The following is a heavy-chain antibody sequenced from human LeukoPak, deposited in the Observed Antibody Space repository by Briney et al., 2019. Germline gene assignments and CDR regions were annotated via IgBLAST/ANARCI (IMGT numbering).Heavy chain of an antibody. D-gene: IGHD1-14*01. CDR2: INPNSGGT. J-gene: IGHJ3*02. V-gene: IGHV1-2*02. CDR1: GYTFTGYY. CDR3: ARDLGTTVNAFDI. Sequence: ASVKVSCTASGYTFTGYYMHWVRQAPGQGLEWMGWINPNSGGTNYAQKFQGRVTMTRDTSISTAYMDLSRLRSDDTAVYYCARDLGTTVNAFDIWGQGTMVTVCS.